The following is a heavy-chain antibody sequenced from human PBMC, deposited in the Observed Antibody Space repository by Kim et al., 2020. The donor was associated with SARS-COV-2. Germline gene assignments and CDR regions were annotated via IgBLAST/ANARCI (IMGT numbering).Heavy chain of an antibody. CDR3: ARGPVYDYGALFDY. Sequence: ASVKVSYKASGYTFTSYYINWVRQATGQGLEWMGWMNPNSRNTGYAQTFQGRVTMTRNTTISTAYMELSSLRSEDTAVYYCARGPVYDYGALFDYWGQGTVGTVSS. D-gene: IGHD4-17*01. CDR1: GYTFTSYY. J-gene: IGHJ4*02. CDR2: MNPNSRNT. V-gene: IGHV1-8*01.